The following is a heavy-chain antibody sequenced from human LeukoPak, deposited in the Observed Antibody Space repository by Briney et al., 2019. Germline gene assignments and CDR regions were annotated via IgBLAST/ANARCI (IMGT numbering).Heavy chain of an antibody. D-gene: IGHD3-10*01. CDR2: ISSSSSYI. J-gene: IGHJ6*04. CDR1: GFTFSSYS. V-gene: IGHV3-21*01. Sequence: GGSLRLPCSASGFTFSSYSMNWVRQAPGKGLEWVSSISSSSSYIYYADSVKGRFTISRDNAKNSLYLQMNSLRAEDTAVYYCAREGSPYYGMDVWGKGTTVTVSS. CDR3: AREGSPYYGMDV.